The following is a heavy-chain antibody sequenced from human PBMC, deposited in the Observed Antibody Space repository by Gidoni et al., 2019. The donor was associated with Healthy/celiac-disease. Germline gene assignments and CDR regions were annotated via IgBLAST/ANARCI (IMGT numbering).Heavy chain of an antibody. D-gene: IGHD2-15*01. CDR1: GGSFSGYY. V-gene: IGHV4-34*01. Sequence: QVQLQQWGAGLLKPSETLSLTCAVYGGSFSGYYWCWIRQPPGKGLEWIGEINHSGSTNYNPSLKSRVTISVDTSKNQFSLKLSSVTAADTAVYYCARGYCSGGSCYSTRYYYGMDVWGQGTTVTVSS. CDR2: INHSGST. CDR3: ARGYCSGGSCYSTRYYYGMDV. J-gene: IGHJ6*02.